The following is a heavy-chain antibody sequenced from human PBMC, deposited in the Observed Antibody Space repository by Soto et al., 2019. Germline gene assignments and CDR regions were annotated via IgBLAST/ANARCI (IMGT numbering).Heavy chain of an antibody. CDR1: GFTFSSYG. J-gene: IGHJ4*02. CDR2: ISYDGSNK. V-gene: IGHV3-30*18. CDR3: AKDQPPDYGGNSGGYYFDY. D-gene: IGHD4-17*01. Sequence: AGGSLRLSCAASGFTFSSYGMHWVRQAPGKGLEWVAVISYDGSNKYYADSVKGRFTISRDNSKNTLYLQMNSLRAEDTAVYYCAKDQPPDYGGNSGGYYFDYWGQGTLVTVSS.